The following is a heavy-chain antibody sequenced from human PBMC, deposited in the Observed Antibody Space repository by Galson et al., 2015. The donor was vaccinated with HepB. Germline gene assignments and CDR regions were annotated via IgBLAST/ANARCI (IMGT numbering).Heavy chain of an antibody. V-gene: IGHV3-30*04. D-gene: IGHD3-22*01. CDR1: GFTLSSFA. CDR2: MSFDGSKE. Sequence: SLRLSCAASGFTLSSFAMHWVRQAPGKGLEWVAVMSFDGSKEYYADSVKGRFTISRDNSKNTLYLQIHSLITEDTAVYYCARAGYYDSRGYSLTPPPGDVWGQGTTVTVSS. CDR3: ARAGYYDSRGYSLTPPPGDV. J-gene: IGHJ6*02.